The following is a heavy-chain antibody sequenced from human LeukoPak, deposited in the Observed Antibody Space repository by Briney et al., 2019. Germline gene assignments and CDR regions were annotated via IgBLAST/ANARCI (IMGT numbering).Heavy chain of an antibody. D-gene: IGHD4/OR15-4a*01. J-gene: IGHJ4*02. V-gene: IGHV4-39*01. CDR3: ARLSPRCCDY. Sequence: SETLSLTCTVSGGSISSSSYFCGWIRQPPGKGLEWVGSIDYSGKTYYNPAFKSRVTVSADTSKNQFSLKLSSVTAADTAVYYCARLSPRCCDYWGQGTLVTVSS. CDR1: GGSISSSSYF. CDR2: IDYSGKT.